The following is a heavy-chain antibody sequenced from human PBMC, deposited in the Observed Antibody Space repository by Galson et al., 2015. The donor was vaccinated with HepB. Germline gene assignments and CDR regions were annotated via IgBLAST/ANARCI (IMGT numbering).Heavy chain of an antibody. CDR2: IIPILGRT. D-gene: IGHD5-18*01. Sequence: SVKVSCKASGGTLRGNAISWVRQAPGQGLEWMGRIIPILGRTNYAQKVQGRVTITADKSTSTIYMELSSLRSEDTAVYYCATDRGGTAMVMNFDSWGQGTLVTVSS. V-gene: IGHV1-69*04. CDR3: ATDRGGTAMVMNFDS. J-gene: IGHJ4*02. CDR1: GGTLRGNA.